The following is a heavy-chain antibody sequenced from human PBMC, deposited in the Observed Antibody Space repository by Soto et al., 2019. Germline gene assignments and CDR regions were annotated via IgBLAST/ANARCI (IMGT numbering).Heavy chain of an antibody. D-gene: IGHD6-6*01. Sequence: SETLSPASAVSTHSTSISHWLTWVRQSPGKGLEWLGDIYYSGSVYYNPSLRSRISISMDKSNNQFSLNLSSVTAADTAVYYCARGSSVTHYYYYHMDVWGKGTPVTVSS. J-gene: IGHJ6*03. CDR3: ARGSSVTHYYYYHMDV. V-gene: IGHV4-4*02. CDR1: THSTSISHW. CDR2: IYYSGSV.